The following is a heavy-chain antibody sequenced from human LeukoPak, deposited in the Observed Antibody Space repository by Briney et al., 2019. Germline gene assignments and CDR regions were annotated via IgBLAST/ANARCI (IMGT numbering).Heavy chain of an antibody. CDR3: ARHIAAAANFDY. CDR1: GGSISSYY. CDR2: IYYSGST. Sequence: TSETLSLTCTVSGGSISSYYWSWIRQPPGKGLEWIGYIYYSGSTNYNPSLKSRVTISVDTSKNQFSLKLSSVTAADTAVYYCARHIAAAANFDYWGQGTLVTVSS. J-gene: IGHJ4*02. V-gene: IGHV4-59*01. D-gene: IGHD6-13*01.